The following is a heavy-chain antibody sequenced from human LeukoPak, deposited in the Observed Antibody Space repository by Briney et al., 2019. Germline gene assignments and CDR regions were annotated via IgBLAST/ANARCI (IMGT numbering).Heavy chain of an antibody. J-gene: IGHJ4*02. V-gene: IGHV4-39*07. CDR1: GGSISSSSYY. CDR2: IYYSGST. CDR3: ARVPAAIVTGYYFDY. Sequence: SETLSLTCTVSGGSISSSSYYWGWLRQPPGKGLEWIGSIYYSGSTFYNPSLKSRVTISVDTSKNQFSLKLSSVTAADTAVYYCARVPAAIVTGYYFDYWGQGTLVTVSS. D-gene: IGHD5-18*01.